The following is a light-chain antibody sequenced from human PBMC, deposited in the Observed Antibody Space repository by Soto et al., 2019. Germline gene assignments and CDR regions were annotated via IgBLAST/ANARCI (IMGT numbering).Light chain of an antibody. CDR2: GAS. CDR3: QENYYALWGT. CDR1: PSISRS. J-gene: IGKJ1*01. Sequence: DIQMTQSPSSLSASVGDRVIITCRASPSISRSLNWYQQKLGKVPKVLIYGASSLQSGAPSRFRGSVSGTDFTLTISSLHPEDFATYYCQENYYALWGTFGQGPKVEI. V-gene: IGKV1-39*01.